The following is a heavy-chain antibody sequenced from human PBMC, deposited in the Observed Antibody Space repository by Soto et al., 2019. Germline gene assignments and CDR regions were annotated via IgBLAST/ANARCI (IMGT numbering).Heavy chain of an antibody. J-gene: IGHJ4*02. CDR2: IYSGGNT. V-gene: IGHV3-66*01. CDR3: AKEDGSPFGY. CDR1: GYTFTSYD. Sequence: VQLVQSGAEVKKPGASVKVSCKASGYTFTSYDINWVRQAPGKGLEWVSVIYSGGNTYYADSVKGRFTISRDSSRNTLYLQMNTLRAEDTAVYYCAKEDGSPFGYWGQGTLVTVSS. D-gene: IGHD5-12*01.